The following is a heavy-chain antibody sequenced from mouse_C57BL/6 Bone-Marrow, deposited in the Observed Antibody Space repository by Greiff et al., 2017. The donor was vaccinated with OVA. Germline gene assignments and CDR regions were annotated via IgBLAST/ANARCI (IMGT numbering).Heavy chain of an antibody. CDR1: GYTFTDYY. J-gene: IGHJ4*01. CDR2: INPYNGGT. CDR3: AIYDGYDYAMDY. V-gene: IGHV1-19*01. D-gene: IGHD2-2*01. Sequence: VQLQQSGPVLVKPGASVKMSCKASGYTFTDYYMNWVKQSHGKSLEWIGVINPYNGGTSYNQKFKGKATLTVDKSSSTAYMELNSLTSEDSAVYYCAIYDGYDYAMDYWGQGTSVTVSS.